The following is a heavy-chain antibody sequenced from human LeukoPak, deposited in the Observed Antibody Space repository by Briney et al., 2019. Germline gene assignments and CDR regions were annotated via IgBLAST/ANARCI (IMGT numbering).Heavy chain of an antibody. V-gene: IGHV4-61*03. D-gene: IGHD4-17*01. J-gene: IGHJ4*02. CDR2: AADSGST. CDR3: AAMTTVTMYSYFFDS. CDR1: GGSITSGTYY. Sequence: TPSETLSLTCTVSGGSITSGTYYWGWIRQPPGKGLEWIGYAADSGSTNYNPSLKSRVTISVDSSTNHFSLRLTSVTAADTAIYYCAAMTTVTMYSYFFDSWGQGTLLTVSS.